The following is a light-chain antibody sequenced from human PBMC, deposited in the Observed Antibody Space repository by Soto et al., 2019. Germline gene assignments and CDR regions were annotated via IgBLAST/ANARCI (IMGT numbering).Light chain of an antibody. J-gene: IGLJ1*01. Sequence: QSALTQPPSASGSPGQSVTISCTGTSSDVGGYNYVSWYQQHPGKAPKLMIYEVSKRPSGVPDRFSGSKSGNTASLTVSGLQAEDEADYYSSSYAGSYYVFGTGTKLTVL. CDR1: SSDVGGYNY. CDR3: SSYAGSYYV. CDR2: EVS. V-gene: IGLV2-8*01.